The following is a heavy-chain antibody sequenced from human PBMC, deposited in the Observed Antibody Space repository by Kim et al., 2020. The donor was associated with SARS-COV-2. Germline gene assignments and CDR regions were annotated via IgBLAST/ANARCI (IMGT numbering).Heavy chain of an antibody. CDR3: ARDYSGSYDY. V-gene: IGHV3-7*03. CDR2: ILQDGSEK. Sequence: GGSLRLSCAASGFTFSSNWMTWVRQAPGKGLEWVAHILQDGSEKYYVDSVKGRFTISRDNAKNSLYLQMNSLIAEDTAVYFCARDYSGSYDYWGQGTLVT. CDR1: GFTFSSNW. J-gene: IGHJ4*02. D-gene: IGHD6-19*01.